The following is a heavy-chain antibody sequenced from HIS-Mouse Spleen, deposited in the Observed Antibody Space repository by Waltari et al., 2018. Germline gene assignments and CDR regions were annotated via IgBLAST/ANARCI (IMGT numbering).Heavy chain of an antibody. CDR1: GYSFTSYW. CDR2: NIPGAAVT. D-gene: IGHD3-10*01. V-gene: IGHV5-51*03. CDR3: ARPSSGSGSYDY. Sequence: EVQLVQSGAEVKKPGESLKISCKGSGYSFTSYWIGWVRQMPGKGLGWMGINIPGAAVTRSGPSFQGQVTISAGKSISTAYLQWSSLKASDTAMYYCARPSSGSGSYDYWGQGTLVTVSS. J-gene: IGHJ4*02.